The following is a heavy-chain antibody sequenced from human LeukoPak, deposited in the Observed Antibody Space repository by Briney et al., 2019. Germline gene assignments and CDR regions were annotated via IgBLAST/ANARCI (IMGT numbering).Heavy chain of an antibody. D-gene: IGHD3-10*01. CDR1: GGSISSSSYY. J-gene: IGHJ6*02. CDR2: IYYGGST. CDR3: AREWFGEILGYYYGMDV. Sequence: PSETLSLTCTVSGGSISSSSYYWGWLRQPPGKGLEWIGSIYYGGSTFYNPSLKSRVTISVDTSQNQFSLRLSSVTAADTAVYYCAREWFGEILGYYYGMDVWGQGTTVTVSS. V-gene: IGHV4-39*02.